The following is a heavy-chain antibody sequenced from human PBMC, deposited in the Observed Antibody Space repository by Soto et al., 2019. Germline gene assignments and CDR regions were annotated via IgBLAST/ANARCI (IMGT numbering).Heavy chain of an antibody. CDR2: ISWNSGSI. CDR1: GFTFDDYA. Sequence: EVQLVESGGGLVQPGRSLRLSCAASGFTFDDYAMHWVRQAPGKGREWVSGISWNSGSIGYADSVKGRFTISRDNAKNYLYLQMNSLRAEDTALYYCAKGGGGAASVYYFDYWGQGTLVTVSS. V-gene: IGHV3-9*01. CDR3: AKGGGGAASVYYFDY. J-gene: IGHJ4*02. D-gene: IGHD6-25*01.